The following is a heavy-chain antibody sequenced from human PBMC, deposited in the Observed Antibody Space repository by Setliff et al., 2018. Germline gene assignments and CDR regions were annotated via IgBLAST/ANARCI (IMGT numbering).Heavy chain of an antibody. Sequence: PSETLSLTCTVSGGSVSDSTYYWGWVRQAPGKGLEWVSVIYNRGHTYYADSVKGRFTISRDTSENTLYLQMNSLRPEDTAVYYCARQLVAATMRAFDIWGQGTMVTVSS. CDR1: GGSVSDSTYY. CDR3: ARQLVAATMRAFDI. V-gene: IGHV3-66*02. J-gene: IGHJ3*02. CDR2: IYNRGHT. D-gene: IGHD2-15*01.